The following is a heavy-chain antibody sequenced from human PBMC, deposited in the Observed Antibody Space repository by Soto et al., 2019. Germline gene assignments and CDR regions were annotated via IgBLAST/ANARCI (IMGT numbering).Heavy chain of an antibody. J-gene: IGHJ4*02. CDR2: INTSGGK. CDR1: GFTCINYA. CDR3: TKRVPYYFDF. V-gene: IGHV3-23*01. Sequence: PVGSHRHSSTVSGFTCINYAMSWVRQTPGKGLEWVSTINTSGGKFYADSVKGRFTVSRDNPKNTLYLQMNSLRVEDTAVYYCTKRVPYYFDFWGQGTLVTVSS.